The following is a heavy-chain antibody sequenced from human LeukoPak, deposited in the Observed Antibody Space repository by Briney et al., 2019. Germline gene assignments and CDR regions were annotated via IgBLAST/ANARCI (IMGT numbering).Heavy chain of an antibody. Sequence: SETLSLTCTVSGGSISSYYWSWIRQTPGKGLEWIGYIYYSGSTNFNPSLKSRVTISVDTSKNQFSLKMSSVTAADTAVYYCARSKDILTGYCFDYWGQGTLVTVSS. CDR3: ARSKDILTGYCFDY. CDR1: GGSISSYY. D-gene: IGHD3-9*01. CDR2: IYYSGST. V-gene: IGHV4-59*01. J-gene: IGHJ4*02.